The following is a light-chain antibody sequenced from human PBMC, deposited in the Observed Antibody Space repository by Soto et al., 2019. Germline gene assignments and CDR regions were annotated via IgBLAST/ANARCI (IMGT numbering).Light chain of an antibody. CDR1: QSASSI. J-gene: IGKJ5*01. CDR2: GAS. CDR3: QQYNLWAT. V-gene: IGKV3-15*01. Sequence: AQSPGPPAFSPGARATLSFRASQSASSIGAWYQQKPRQAPRLLIYGASTRATGIAARFSGSGSGTEFTLTGCSLRIEDFAVSCWQQYNLWATFGQGTRLEIK.